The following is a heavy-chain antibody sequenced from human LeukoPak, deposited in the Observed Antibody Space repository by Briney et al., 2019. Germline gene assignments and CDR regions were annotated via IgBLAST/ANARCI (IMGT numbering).Heavy chain of an antibody. CDR3: ATGGSYYFRAFDI. V-gene: IGHV1-3*01. D-gene: IGHD1-26*01. CDR2: INAGNGNT. Sequence: ASEKVSCKASGYTFTSYAMHWVRQAPGQRLEWMGWINAGNGNTKYSQKFQGRVTITRDTSASTAYMELSSLRSEDTAVYYCATGGSYYFRAFDIWGQGTMVTVSS. CDR1: GYTFTSYA. J-gene: IGHJ3*02.